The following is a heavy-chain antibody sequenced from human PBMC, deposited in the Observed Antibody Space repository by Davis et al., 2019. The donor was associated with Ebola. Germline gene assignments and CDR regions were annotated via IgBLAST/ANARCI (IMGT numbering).Heavy chain of an antibody. V-gene: IGHV3-7*01. D-gene: IGHD4-17*01. CDR2: IKQDGSEK. CDR1: GFTFSSYW. J-gene: IGHJ3*02. Sequence: GESLKISCAASGFTFSSYWMSWVRQAPGKGLEWVANIKQDGSEKYYVDSVKGRFTISRDNAKNSLYLQMNSLRAEDTAVYYCARAEPGNYGDYSWHAFDIWGQGTMVTVSS. CDR3: ARAEPGNYGDYSWHAFDI.